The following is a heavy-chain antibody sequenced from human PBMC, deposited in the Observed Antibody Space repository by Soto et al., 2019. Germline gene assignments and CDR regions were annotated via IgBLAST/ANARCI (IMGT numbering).Heavy chain of an antibody. CDR3: ARDIGYSGYAFDF. V-gene: IGHV3-74*01. D-gene: IGHD5-12*01. CDR2: INSDGTRT. Sequence: GSLRLSCAASGFTFTSNWMHWVRQGPGKGLVWVSRINSDGTRTTYADSVKGRFTISRDNAKNTLYLQMNSLRAEDTAVYYCARDIGYSGYAFDFWGQGTLVTVSS. CDR1: GFTFTSNW. J-gene: IGHJ4*02.